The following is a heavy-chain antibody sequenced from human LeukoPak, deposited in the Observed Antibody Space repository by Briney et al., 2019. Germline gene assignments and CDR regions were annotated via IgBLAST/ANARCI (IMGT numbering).Heavy chain of an antibody. J-gene: IGHJ4*02. CDR1: GYTFTGYY. V-gene: IGHV1-2*02. CDR3: ARDAFNWFRELLGY. D-gene: IGHD3-10*01. CDR2: INPNRGGT. Sequence: GASVKVSCKASGYTFTGYYFHRVRQPPGQGLGLMGWINPNRGGTNYAQNFHGRVTMTRDTSISTAYMELSRLRSDDTAVYYCARDAFNWFRELLGYWGQGTLVTVSS.